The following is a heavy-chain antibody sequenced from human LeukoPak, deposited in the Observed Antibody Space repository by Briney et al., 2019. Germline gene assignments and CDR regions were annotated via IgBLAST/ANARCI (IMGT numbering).Heavy chain of an antibody. V-gene: IGHV4-4*07. CDR1: GGSISTYF. CDR2: IYFSGIT. D-gene: IGHD4-11*01. J-gene: IGHJ5*02. Sequence: SETLSLTCDVSGGSISTYFWSWIRQPAGEGLEWIGRIYFSGITNYNPSLKSRVTMSVDTSKNQFSLKLSSVTAADTAVYYCARDQFSTVMGNWFDPWGQGTLVTVSS. CDR3: ARDQFSTVMGNWFDP.